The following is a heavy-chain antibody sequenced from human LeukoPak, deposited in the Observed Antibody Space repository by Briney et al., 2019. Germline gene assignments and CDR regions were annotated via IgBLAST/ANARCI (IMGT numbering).Heavy chain of an antibody. CDR2: IYTSGST. CDR1: GGSISSYY. Sequence: SETLSLTCTVSGGSISSYYWSWIRQPAGKGLEWIGRIYTSGSTNYNPSLKSRVTMSVDTSKNQFSLKLSSVTAADTAVYYCARVRGDSSGYYYGITIFDYWGQGTLVTVSP. CDR3: ARVRGDSSGYYYGITIFDY. V-gene: IGHV4-4*07. J-gene: IGHJ4*02. D-gene: IGHD3-22*01.